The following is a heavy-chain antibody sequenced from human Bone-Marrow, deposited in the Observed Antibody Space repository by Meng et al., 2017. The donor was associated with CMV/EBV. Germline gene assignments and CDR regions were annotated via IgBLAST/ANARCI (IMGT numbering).Heavy chain of an antibody. J-gene: IGHJ5*02. CDR1: GGSISSYY. Sequence: SETLSLTCTVSGGSISSYYWSWIRQPPGKGLEWIGYIYDSGSTNYNPSLKSRVTISVDTSKNQFSLKLSSMTAADTAVYYCVSGGYCSTTNCYPNWFDPWGQGTLVTVFS. CDR2: IYDSGST. D-gene: IGHD2-2*01. CDR3: VSGGYCSTTNCYPNWFDP. V-gene: IGHV4-59*01.